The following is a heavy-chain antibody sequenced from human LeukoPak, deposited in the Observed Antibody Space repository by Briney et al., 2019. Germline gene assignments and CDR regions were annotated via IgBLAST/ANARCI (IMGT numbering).Heavy chain of an antibody. CDR2: IYTSGST. V-gene: IGHV4-4*07. D-gene: IGHD3-22*01. CDR3: ARALSGYYDSSGYCYVARPTSWFDP. Sequence: SETLSLTCTVSGGSISSYYWSWIRQPAGKGLEWIGRIYTSGSTNYNPSLKSRVTMSVDTSKNQFSLKLSSVTAADTAVYYCARALSGYYDSSGYCYVARPTSWFDPWGQGTLVTVSS. J-gene: IGHJ5*02. CDR1: GGSISSYY.